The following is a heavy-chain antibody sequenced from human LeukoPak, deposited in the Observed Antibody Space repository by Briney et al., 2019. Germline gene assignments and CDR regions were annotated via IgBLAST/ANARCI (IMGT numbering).Heavy chain of an antibody. D-gene: IGHD5-12*01. J-gene: IGHJ3*02. V-gene: IGHV3-49*04. CDR2: LRSKAYGGTT. CDR3: TRGYSGYVLDAFDI. Sequence: PGGSVRLLCTASGFIFGVYAMSGVRQARGKGVEWVGFLRSKAYGGTTEYAASVKGRFTISRDDSKSIAYLQMNSLKTEDTAVYYCTRGYSGYVLDAFDIWGQGTMVTVSS. CDR1: GFIFGVYA.